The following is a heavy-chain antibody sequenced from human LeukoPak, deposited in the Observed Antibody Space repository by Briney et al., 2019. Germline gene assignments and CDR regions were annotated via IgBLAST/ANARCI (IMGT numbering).Heavy chain of an antibody. J-gene: IGHJ4*02. D-gene: IGHD6-13*01. CDR3: ARGEGAHLVLFDY. CDR1: GYTFTGYY. V-gene: IGHV1-2*02. CDR2: INPNSGGT. Sequence: ASVKVSCKASGYTFTGYYMHWVRQAPGQGLEWMGWINPNSGGTNYAQRFQGRVTMTRDTSISTAYMELSSLRSEDTAVYYCARGEGAHLVLFDYWGQGTLVTVSS.